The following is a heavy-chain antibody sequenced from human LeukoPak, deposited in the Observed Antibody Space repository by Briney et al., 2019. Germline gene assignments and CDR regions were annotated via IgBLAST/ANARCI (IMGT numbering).Heavy chain of an antibody. CDR1: GFTVGSNY. CDR3: ARSGSYYIFDY. V-gene: IGHV3-53*01. Sequence: PGGSLRLSCAASGFTVGSNYMSWVRQAPGKGLEWVSVIYSGGSTYYADSVKGRFTISRDNSKNTLYLQMNSLRAEDTAVYYCARSGSYYIFDYWGQGTLVTVSS. D-gene: IGHD1-26*01. J-gene: IGHJ4*02. CDR2: IYSGGST.